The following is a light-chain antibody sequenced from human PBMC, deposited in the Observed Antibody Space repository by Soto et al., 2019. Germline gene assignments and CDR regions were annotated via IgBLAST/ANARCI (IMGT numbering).Light chain of an antibody. J-gene: IGKJ4*01. CDR1: QSVSSS. CDR2: GAS. CDR3: QQYNNWPPLT. Sequence: EIVMTQSPATLSLSPGERATLSCRASQSVSSSLAWYQQKPGQAPRLLIYGASTRATGIPARFSGSGSGTEFTLTISSLQSEDFAVYYCQQYNNWPPLTFGGGTNVDIK. V-gene: IGKV3-15*01.